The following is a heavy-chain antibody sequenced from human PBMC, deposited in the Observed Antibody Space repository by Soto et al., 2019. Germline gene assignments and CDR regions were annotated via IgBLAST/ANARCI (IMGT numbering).Heavy chain of an antibody. CDR3: AARLDYDILTGATLAFVI. V-gene: IGHV4-31*03. Sequence: PSETLSLTCTVSGGSISSGGYYWSWIRQHPGKGLEWIGYIYYSGSTYYNPSLKSRVTISVDTSKNQFSLKLSSVTAADTAVYYCAARLDYDILTGATLAFVIWGQGTMVTVSS. CDR2: IYYSGST. D-gene: IGHD3-9*01. CDR1: GGSISSGGYY. J-gene: IGHJ3*02.